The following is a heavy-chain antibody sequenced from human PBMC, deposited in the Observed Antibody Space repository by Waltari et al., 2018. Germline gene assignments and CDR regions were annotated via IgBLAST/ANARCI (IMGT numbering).Heavy chain of an antibody. J-gene: IGHJ5*02. CDR2: NYQSGGT. CDR1: GGSISSGGYY. D-gene: IGHD6-19*01. CDR3: ARQWLVHKGWFDP. Sequence: QVQLQESGPGLVKPSQTLSLTCTVSGGSISSGGYYWSWIRQHPGKGLEWVGDNYQSGGTYYDPSLKSRVTISVDRSKNQFSLKLSSVTAADTAVYYCARQWLVHKGWFDPWGQGTLVTVSS. V-gene: IGHV4-31*03.